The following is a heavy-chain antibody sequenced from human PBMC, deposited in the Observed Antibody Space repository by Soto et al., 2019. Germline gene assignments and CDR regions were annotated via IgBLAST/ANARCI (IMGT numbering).Heavy chain of an antibody. J-gene: IGHJ5*02. Sequence: QITLKESGPTLVRPTQTLTLTCVFSGFSLNDVGVGVGWIRQPPGKTLEWLALIYWDDDKRYSPSLESRVTITKDTSRNQVVLTLTNMDTVDTATYYCARCGGAYNWFDPWGQGTLVTVSS. CDR3: ARCGGAYNWFDP. CDR1: GFSLNDVGVG. D-gene: IGHD2-21*01. CDR2: IYWDDDK. V-gene: IGHV2-5*02.